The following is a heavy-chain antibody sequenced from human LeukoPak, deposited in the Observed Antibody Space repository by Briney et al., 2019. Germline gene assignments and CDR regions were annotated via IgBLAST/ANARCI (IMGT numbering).Heavy chain of an antibody. V-gene: IGHV3-21*01. Sequence: KTGGSLRLSCAASGFTFSSYSMNWVRQAPGKGLEWVSSISSSSSYIYYADSVKGRFTISRDNAKNSLYLQRNSLRAEDTAVYYCARDRTMPSGFDPWGQGTLVTVSS. CDR3: ARDRTMPSGFDP. CDR1: GFTFSSYS. D-gene: IGHD2-2*01. J-gene: IGHJ5*02. CDR2: ISSSSSYI.